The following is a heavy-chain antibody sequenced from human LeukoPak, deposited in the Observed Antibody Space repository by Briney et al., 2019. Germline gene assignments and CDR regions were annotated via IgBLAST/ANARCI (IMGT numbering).Heavy chain of an antibody. CDR1: GFIFSDYE. J-gene: IGHJ3*02. CDR2: ISSSGRTI. V-gene: IGHV3-48*03. CDR3: ARDGGGHSNGNDAFDI. Sequence: GGSLRLSCAASGFIFSDYEMNWVGQAPGKGLEWVSYISSSGRTIFYADSVKGRFTISRDSATNSLYLQMDSLRAEDTAVYYCARDGGGHSNGNDAFDIWGQGTMVTVSS. D-gene: IGHD5-18*01.